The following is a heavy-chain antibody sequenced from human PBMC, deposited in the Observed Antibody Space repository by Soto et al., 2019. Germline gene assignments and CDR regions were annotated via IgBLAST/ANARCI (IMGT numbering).Heavy chain of an antibody. D-gene: IGHD6-13*01. J-gene: IGHJ4*02. CDR3: ARLAAAGYYFDY. V-gene: IGHV3-23*01. Sequence: EVQLLESGGGLVQPGGSLRLSCAASGFTFSSYDMSWVRQAPGKGLEWVSAISGSGGSTYYADSVKGRFTISRDNSKNTLDLQMNSLRAEDTAVYYCARLAAAGYYFDYWGQGTLVTVSS. CDR1: GFTFSSYD. CDR2: ISGSGGST.